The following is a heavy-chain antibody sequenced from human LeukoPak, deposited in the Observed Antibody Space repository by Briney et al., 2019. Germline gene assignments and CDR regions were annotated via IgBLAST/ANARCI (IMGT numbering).Heavy chain of an antibody. CDR2: ISWNGGNI. J-gene: IGHJ4*02. CDR1: GFTFHDYA. D-gene: IGHD3-22*01. Sequence: SLRRSCAAAGFTFHDYAMHWVRLAPGKGLEWVSGISWNGGNIDYADSVKGRFTISRDNAKNSLYLQMNSLRAEDTAVVYFAGSYDSSGFSDYWREGLVVTVSS. V-gene: IGHV3-9*01. CDR3: AGSYDSSGFSDY.